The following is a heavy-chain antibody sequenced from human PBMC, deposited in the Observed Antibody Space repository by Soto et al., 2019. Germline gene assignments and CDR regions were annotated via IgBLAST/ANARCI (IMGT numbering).Heavy chain of an antibody. CDR3: AKDSPYDFWSGYYGDAFDI. J-gene: IGHJ3*02. CDR2: ISGSGGST. Sequence: PGGSLRLYCAASGFTFSSYAMSWVRQAPGKGLEWVSAISGSGGSTYYADSVKGRFTISRDNSKNTLYLQMNSLRAEDTAVYYCAKDSPYDFWSGYYGDAFDIWGQGTMVTVSS. CDR1: GFTFSSYA. D-gene: IGHD3-3*01. V-gene: IGHV3-23*01.